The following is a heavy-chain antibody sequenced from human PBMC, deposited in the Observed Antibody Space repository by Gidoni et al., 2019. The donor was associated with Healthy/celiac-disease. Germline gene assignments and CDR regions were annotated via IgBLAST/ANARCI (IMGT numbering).Heavy chain of an antibody. CDR1: GGSFSGYY. CDR3: ARVYSSGWYAKSYYFDY. Sequence: QVQLQQWGAGLLKPSETLSLTCAVYGGSFSGYYWSWIRQPPGKGLEWIGEINHSGSTNYNPSLKSRVTISVDTSKNQFSLKLSSVTAADTAVYYCARVYSSGWYAKSYYFDYWGQGTLVTVSS. CDR2: INHSGST. J-gene: IGHJ4*02. V-gene: IGHV4-34*01. D-gene: IGHD6-19*01.